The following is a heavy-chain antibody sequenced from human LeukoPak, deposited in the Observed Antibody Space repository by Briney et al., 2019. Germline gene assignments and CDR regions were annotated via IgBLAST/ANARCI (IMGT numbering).Heavy chain of an antibody. Sequence: PSETLSLTCAVSGGSLSSGSYYWSWIRQPAGKGLEWIGRIYTSGSTNYNPSLKSRVTISVDTSKNQFSLRLSSVTAADTAVYYCARSISLSRIDYWGQGTLVTVSS. V-gene: IGHV4-61*02. CDR2: IYTSGST. D-gene: IGHD6-13*01. CDR1: GGSLSSGSYY. J-gene: IGHJ4*02. CDR3: ARSISLSRIDY.